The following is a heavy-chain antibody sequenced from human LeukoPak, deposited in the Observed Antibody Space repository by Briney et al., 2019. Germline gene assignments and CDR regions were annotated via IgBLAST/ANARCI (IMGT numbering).Heavy chain of an antibody. CDR3: ARGRPDGSGSYYKFDP. CDR2: INHSGST. Sequence: SETLSLTCAVYGGSFSGYYWSWIRQPPGKGPEWIGEINHSGSTNYNPSLKSRITISVETSKNQFSLQLSSVTAADTAVYYCARGRPDGSGSYYKFDPWGQGTLVTVSS. CDR1: GGSFSGYY. D-gene: IGHD3-10*01. J-gene: IGHJ5*02. V-gene: IGHV4-34*01.